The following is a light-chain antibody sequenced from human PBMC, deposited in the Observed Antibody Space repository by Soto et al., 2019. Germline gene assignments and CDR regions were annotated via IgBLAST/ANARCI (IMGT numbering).Light chain of an antibody. CDR1: QGISRW. CDR2: SAS. CDR3: QQVKNYPRT. J-gene: IGKJ4*01. V-gene: IGKV1-12*01. Sequence: DIQMTQLPSSMSASVGDRVTITCRASQGISRWLAWYHQKPGKAPNLLIYSASTLHSGVPSRFSGSGSGTDFTLTISSLQPEDFATYYFQQVKNYPRTFGGGTKVEI.